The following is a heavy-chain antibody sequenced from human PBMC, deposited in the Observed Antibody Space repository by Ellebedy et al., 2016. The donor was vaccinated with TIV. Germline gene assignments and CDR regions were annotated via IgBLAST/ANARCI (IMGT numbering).Heavy chain of an antibody. J-gene: IGHJ4*02. CDR2: ISGSAGTT. Sequence: GESLKISCAAPGFTFSSYGLSWVRQAPGKGLEWVSGISGSAGTTFYADSVGGRFTTSRDNFKNTLYLQMNSLRVGDTAVYYCTRDAGWEHHYWGQGTLVTVSS. CDR1: GFTFSSYG. D-gene: IGHD4-23*01. V-gene: IGHV3-23*01. CDR3: TRDAGWEHHY.